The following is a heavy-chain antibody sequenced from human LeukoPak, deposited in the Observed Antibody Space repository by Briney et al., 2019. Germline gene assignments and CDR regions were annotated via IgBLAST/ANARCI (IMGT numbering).Heavy chain of an antibody. J-gene: IGHJ6*03. D-gene: IGHD5-12*01. CDR3: AKGEYSGYDWLQYYYYYMDV. CDR1: GFTFSSYG. Sequence: GGSLRLSCAASGFTFSSYGMHWVRQAPGKGLEWVAVISYDGSNKYYADSVKGRFTISRDNSKNTLYLQMNSLRAEDTAVYYCAKGEYSGYDWLQYYYYYMDVWGKGTTVTVSS. CDR2: ISYDGSNK. V-gene: IGHV3-30*18.